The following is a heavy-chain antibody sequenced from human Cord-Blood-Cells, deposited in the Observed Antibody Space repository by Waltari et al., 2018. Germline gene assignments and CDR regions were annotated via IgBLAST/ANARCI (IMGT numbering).Heavy chain of an antibody. CDR3: ARQPDDSSGYYYAFDI. J-gene: IGHJ3*02. Sequence: QVQLQESGPGLVKPSETLSLTCTVSGGSISSYYWSWIRKPPGKGLEWIGYIYYSGSTNYNPSLKSRVTISVDTSKNQFSLKLSSVTAADTAVYYCARQPDDSSGYYYAFDIWGQGTMVTVSS. D-gene: IGHD3-22*01. CDR2: IYYSGST. CDR1: GGSISSYY. V-gene: IGHV4-59*08.